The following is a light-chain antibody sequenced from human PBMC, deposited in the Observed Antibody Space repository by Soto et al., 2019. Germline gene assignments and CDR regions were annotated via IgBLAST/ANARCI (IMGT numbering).Light chain of an antibody. V-gene: IGLV4-69*01. CDR1: SGHSSYA. J-gene: IGLJ2*01. CDR2: LNSDGSH. CDR3: QTWGSGIHVV. Sequence: QPVLTQSPSASASLGASVKLTCTLSSGHSSYAIAWHQQQPEKGPRYLMKLNSDGSHSKGDGIPDRFSGSSSGAERYLTISSLQSEDKADYYCQTWGSGIHVVFGGGTKVTVL.